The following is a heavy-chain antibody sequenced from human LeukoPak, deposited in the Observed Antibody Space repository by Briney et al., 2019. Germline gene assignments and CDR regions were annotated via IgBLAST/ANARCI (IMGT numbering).Heavy chain of an antibody. V-gene: IGHV3-30-3*02. CDR3: AKRAVTATIERGYFDN. CDR1: GFTFSNYA. J-gene: IGHJ4*02. Sequence: GGSLRLSCAASGFTFSNYAIHWVRQAPGKGLEWVAVISYDGSNTNYADSVKGRFTISRDNSKTTLYLQMNSLRAEGTALYYCAKRAVTATIERGYFDNWGQGTLVIVSS. CDR2: ISYDGSNT. D-gene: IGHD2-21*02.